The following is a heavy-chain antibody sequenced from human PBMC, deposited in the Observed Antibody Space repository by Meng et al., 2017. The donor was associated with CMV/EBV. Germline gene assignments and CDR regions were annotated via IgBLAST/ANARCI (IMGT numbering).Heavy chain of an antibody. CDR1: YTFTSYG. CDR2: ISAYNGNT. CDR3: ARVGYYYGSGSYYTDLDY. Sequence: YTFTSYGISWVRQAPGQGLEWMGWISAYNGNTNYAQKLQGRVTMTTDTSTSTAYMELRSLRSDDTAVYYCARVGYYYGSGSYYTDLDYWGQGTLVTSPQ. J-gene: IGHJ4*02. D-gene: IGHD3-10*01. V-gene: IGHV1-18*01.